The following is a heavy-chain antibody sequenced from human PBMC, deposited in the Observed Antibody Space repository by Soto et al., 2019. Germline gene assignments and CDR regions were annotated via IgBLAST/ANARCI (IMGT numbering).Heavy chain of an antibody. Sequence: GSLRLSCADSGFTFISYAISFCRHSPLKGLEWVSDISGSGGSTYYADSVKGRFTISRDNSKNTLYLQMNSLRAEDTAVYYCAKVPVLRFLEWLSPTWGQGTLVTVSS. CDR2: ISGSGGST. V-gene: IGHV3-23*01. J-gene: IGHJ5*02. CDR1: GFTFISYA. CDR3: AKVPVLRFLEWLSPT. D-gene: IGHD3-3*01.